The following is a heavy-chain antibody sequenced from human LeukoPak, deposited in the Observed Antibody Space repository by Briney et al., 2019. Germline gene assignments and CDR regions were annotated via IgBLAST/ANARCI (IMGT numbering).Heavy chain of an antibody. V-gene: IGHV3-7*04. Sequence: GGSPRLSCAASGFTFSNYWMTWVRQAPGKGLEWVASIKPDGSEEYYVDSVKGRFTTSRDNAKNSLFLQMNNLRAEDTAVYYCAGDSGYYWGPGTLVTVSS. CDR2: IKPDGSEE. CDR1: GFTFSNYW. CDR3: AGDSGYY. D-gene: IGHD3-22*01. J-gene: IGHJ4*02.